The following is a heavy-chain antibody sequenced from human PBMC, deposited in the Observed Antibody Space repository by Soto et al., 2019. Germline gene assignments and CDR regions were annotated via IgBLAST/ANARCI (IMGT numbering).Heavy chain of an antibody. D-gene: IGHD3-22*01. CDR1: GYTFTGYY. CDR3: ARVMSYYDSSGYYYSEYFQH. J-gene: IGHJ1*01. Sequence: ASVKVSCKASGYTFTGYYMHWVRQAPGQGLEWMGWINPNSGGTNYAQKFQGWVTMTRDTSISTAYMELSRLRSDDTAVYYCARVMSYYDSSGYYYSEYFQHWGQGIQVTVSS. CDR2: INPNSGGT. V-gene: IGHV1-2*04.